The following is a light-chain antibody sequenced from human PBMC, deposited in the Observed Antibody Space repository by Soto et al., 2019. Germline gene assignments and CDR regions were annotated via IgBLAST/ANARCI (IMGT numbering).Light chain of an antibody. J-gene: IGKJ1*01. CDR2: DAS. V-gene: IGKV3-11*01. CDR3: QQRSHWPT. Sequence: EVVLTQSPVTLSLSPGEGATLSCRASQSVSNYLAWYQQKPGQAPRLLIYDASNRATGIPARFSGGGSGTDFTLTISSLEPEDFAVYYCQQRSHWPTFGQGTKVEIE. CDR1: QSVSNY.